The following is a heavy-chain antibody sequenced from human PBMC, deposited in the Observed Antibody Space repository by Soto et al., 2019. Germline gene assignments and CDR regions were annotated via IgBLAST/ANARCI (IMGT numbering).Heavy chain of an antibody. Sequence: QVQLVQSGAEVKKPGASVKVSCKASGYNFMRYGFTWVRQATGQGLEWMGWINVDNGETKYPQKIQGRVTMTTDTSTSTVYMELRSLTSDDTAVYSCARCISGGYSDWFDPWGHGTLVTVSS. D-gene: IGHD1-26*01. CDR1: GYNFMRYG. CDR2: INVDNGET. V-gene: IGHV1-18*04. CDR3: ARCISGGYSDWFDP. J-gene: IGHJ5*02.